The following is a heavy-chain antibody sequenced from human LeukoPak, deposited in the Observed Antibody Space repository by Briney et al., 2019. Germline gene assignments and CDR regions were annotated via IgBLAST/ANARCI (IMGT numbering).Heavy chain of an antibody. D-gene: IGHD3-3*01. J-gene: IGHJ6*03. V-gene: IGHV4-59*01. CDR3: ARAPPVGEDYYYYYYMDV. CDR2: IYYSGST. CDR1: GGSISSYY. Sequence: PSETLSLTCTVSGGSISSYYWSWIRQPPGKGLELMGYIYYSGSTNYNPSLKSRVTISVDTSKNQFSLKLSSVTAADTAVYYCARAPPVGEDYYYYYYMDVWGKGTTVTVSS.